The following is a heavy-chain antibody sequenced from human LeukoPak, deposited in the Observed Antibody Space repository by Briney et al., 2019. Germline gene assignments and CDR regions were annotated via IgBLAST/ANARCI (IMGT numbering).Heavy chain of an antibody. J-gene: IGHJ3*02. CDR3: AKDYYLREPDWFGTGGAFDI. D-gene: IGHD3-9*01. V-gene: IGHV4-59*01. Sequence: SETLSLTCTVSGGSISSYYWSWIRQPPGKGLEWIGYIYYSGSTNYNPSLKSRVTISVDTSKNQFSLKLSSVTAADTAVYYCAKDYYLREPDWFGTGGAFDIWGQGTMVTVSS. CDR2: IYYSGST. CDR1: GGSISSYY.